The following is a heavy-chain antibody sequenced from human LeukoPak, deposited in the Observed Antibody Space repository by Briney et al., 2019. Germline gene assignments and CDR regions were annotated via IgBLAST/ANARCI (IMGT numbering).Heavy chain of an antibody. V-gene: IGHV3-74*01. CDR1: GFTLSGYW. J-gene: IGHJ4*02. Sequence: PGGSLRLSCAASGFTLSGYWMHWVHQVPGKGLLWVSRIDGDGTGTSYADPVKGRFTISRDIAKNTLYLQMNSLKAEDTAVYYCATIFDFWGQGTLVTVSS. CDR3: ATIFDF. CDR2: IDGDGTGT.